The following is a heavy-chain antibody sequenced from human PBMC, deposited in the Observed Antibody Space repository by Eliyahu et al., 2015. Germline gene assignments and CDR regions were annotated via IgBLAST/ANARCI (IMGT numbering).Heavy chain of an antibody. CDR2: ISGTSSGNSGNS. J-gene: IGHJ3*02. CDR3: ARSYYGGDYDAFTI. CDR1: GFAFSKFS. D-gene: IGHD2-21*02. Sequence: VQLVESGGGLVQPGGSLMLSCAAXGFAFSKFSMTWVRQAPGKGLEWVSTISGTSSGNSGNSHYADSVKGRFIVSRDNSKSTVWLQMNTLRPEDTATYFCARSYYGGDYDAFTIWGQGTVVTVSS. V-gene: IGHV3-23*04.